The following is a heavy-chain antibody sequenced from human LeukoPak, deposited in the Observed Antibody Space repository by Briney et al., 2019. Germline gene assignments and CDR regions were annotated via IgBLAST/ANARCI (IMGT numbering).Heavy chain of an antibody. J-gene: IGHJ4*02. CDR1: GGPINRYF. Sequence: SETLSLPCTVSGGPINRYFWSWVRQPAGKGLEWIGRIYSTGSTDYNPSLKSRVTMSVDTSKNQFSLKVSSVTAADTAVYYCARGPPPDFDYWGQGTLVTVSS. CDR2: IYSTGST. CDR3: ARGPPPDFDY. V-gene: IGHV4-4*07.